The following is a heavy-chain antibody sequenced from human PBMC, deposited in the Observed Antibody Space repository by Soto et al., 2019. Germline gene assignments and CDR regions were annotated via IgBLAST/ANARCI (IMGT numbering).Heavy chain of an antibody. Sequence: LYLTCAVSGVSISSGNWWTWVRQTPQRGLEYIGEIFHDGTANYYPSFERRVAISVDTSKNQFSLKLTSVTAADTAIYFCARLVYDTRLNYMYFDFWGQGALVTVS. CDR1: GVSISSGNW. D-gene: IGHD2-8*01. CDR2: IFHDGTA. J-gene: IGHJ4*02. CDR3: ARLVYDTRLNYMYFDF. V-gene: IGHV4-4*01.